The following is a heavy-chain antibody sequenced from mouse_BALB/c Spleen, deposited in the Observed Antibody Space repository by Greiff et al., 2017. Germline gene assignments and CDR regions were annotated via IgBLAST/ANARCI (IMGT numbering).Heavy chain of an antibody. Sequence: EVQVVESGGGLVQPGGSRKLSCAASGFTFSSFGMHWVRQAPEKGLEWVAYISSGSSTIYYADTVKGRITISRDNPKNTLFLQMTSLRSEDTAMYYCARDDMAYWGQGTLVTVSA. CDR2: ISSGSSTI. D-gene: IGHD2-12*01. CDR3: ARDDMAY. V-gene: IGHV5-17*02. CDR1: GFTFSSFG. J-gene: IGHJ3*01.